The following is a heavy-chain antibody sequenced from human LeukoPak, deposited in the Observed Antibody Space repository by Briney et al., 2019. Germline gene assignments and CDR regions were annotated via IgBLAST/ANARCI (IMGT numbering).Heavy chain of an antibody. Sequence: GGSLRLSCAASGFTFSSYWMHWVRQAPGKGLVWVSLINSVGSDTRYADSVKGRFTISRDNAKNTLYLQMNSLRAEDTAVYYCARSLEATTAYWGQGTLVTVSS. J-gene: IGHJ4*02. CDR2: INSVGSDT. D-gene: IGHD1-26*01. CDR3: ARSLEATTAY. CDR1: GFTFSSYW. V-gene: IGHV3-74*01.